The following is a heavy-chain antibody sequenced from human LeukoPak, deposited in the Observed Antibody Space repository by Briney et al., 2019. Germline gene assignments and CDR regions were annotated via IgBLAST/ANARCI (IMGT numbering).Heavy chain of an antibody. Sequence: GGSLRLSCAASGFTFSSYWMSWVRQAPGKGLEWVANIKQDGSEEYYVDSVKGRFTISRDNAKNSLYLQMNSLRAEDTAVYYCARDRYYGSGSYYLGDYWGQGTLVTVSS. CDR1: GFTFSSYW. J-gene: IGHJ4*02. D-gene: IGHD3-10*01. CDR3: ARDRYYGSGSYYLGDY. V-gene: IGHV3-7*01. CDR2: IKQDGSEE.